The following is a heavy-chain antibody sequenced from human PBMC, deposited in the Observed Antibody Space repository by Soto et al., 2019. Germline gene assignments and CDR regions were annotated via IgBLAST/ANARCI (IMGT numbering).Heavy chain of an antibody. CDR2: INSDGSST. D-gene: IGHD3-16*02. J-gene: IGHJ5*02. CDR3: ARDGFRWSATGGWFDH. V-gene: IGHV3-74*01. Sequence: MHWVRQAPGKGLVWVSRINSDGSSTSYADSVKGRFTISRDNARTTLYLQMNSLRPEDTAVYYCARDGFRWSATGGWFDHRVQGT.